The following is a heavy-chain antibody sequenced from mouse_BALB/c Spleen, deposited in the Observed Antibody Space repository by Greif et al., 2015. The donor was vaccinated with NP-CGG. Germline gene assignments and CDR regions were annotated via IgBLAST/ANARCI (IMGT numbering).Heavy chain of an antibody. CDR2: IWRGGST. CDR1: GFSLTSYG. CDR3: AKNGKDSWYFDV. J-gene: IGHJ1*01. Sequence: QVQLQQPGPSLVQPSQSLSITCTVSGFSLTSYGVHWVRQSPGKGLEWLGVIWRGGSTDYNAAFMSRLSSTKDNSKSXGYFKMNSLQADDTAIYYCAKNGKDSWYFDVWGAGTTVTVSS. V-gene: IGHV2-5-1*01.